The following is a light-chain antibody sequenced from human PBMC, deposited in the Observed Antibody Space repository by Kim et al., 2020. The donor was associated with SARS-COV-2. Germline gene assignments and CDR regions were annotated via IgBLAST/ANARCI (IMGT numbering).Light chain of an antibody. V-gene: IGKV3D-15*01. J-gene: IGKJ1*01. CDR1: QSVSSN. Sequence: EIVMTQSPATLSVSPGERATLSCRASQSVSSNLAWYQQRPGQAPRLLIYGASTRATGIPARFSGSGSGTEFTLTITSPQSEDSAVYYCQQYKKWPPWTFGQGTKLEI. CDR2: GAS. CDR3: QQYKKWPPWT.